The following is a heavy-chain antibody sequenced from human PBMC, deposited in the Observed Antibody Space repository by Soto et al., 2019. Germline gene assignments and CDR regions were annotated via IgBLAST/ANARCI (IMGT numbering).Heavy chain of an antibody. Sequence: PGESLKISCKGSGYIFTSYWISWGLQMPGKGLEWMGRIDPSDSYTNYSPSFQGHVTISADKSISTAYLQWSSLKASDTAMYYCARHYGEEASDVWGQGTTVTVSS. CDR1: GYIFTSYW. V-gene: IGHV5-10-1*01. CDR2: IDPSDSYT. J-gene: IGHJ6*02. CDR3: ARHYGEEASDV. D-gene: IGHD4-17*01.